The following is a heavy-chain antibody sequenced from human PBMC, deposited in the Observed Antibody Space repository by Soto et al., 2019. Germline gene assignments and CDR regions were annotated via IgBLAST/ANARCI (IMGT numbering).Heavy chain of an antibody. J-gene: IGHJ4*02. CDR2: IKGKIDCVTT. Sequence: EVQLVESGGGLVKPGGSLRLSCVASGLSFTNAWMSWVRQAPGKGLEWVGRIKGKIDCVTTDYAAPVKGRFTISRDDSKNTLYLQINHLKTEDTAFYFCTTSGTRYDLWRGYYDQWGQGTRVPISS. D-gene: IGHD3-3*01. CDR1: GLSFTNAW. V-gene: IGHV3-15*01. CDR3: TTSGTRYDLWRGYYDQ.